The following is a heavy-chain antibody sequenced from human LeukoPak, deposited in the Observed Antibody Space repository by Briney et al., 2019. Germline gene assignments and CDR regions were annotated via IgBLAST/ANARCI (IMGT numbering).Heavy chain of an antibody. D-gene: IGHD3-16*01. CDR2: INSNTGGS. J-gene: IGHJ5*02. Sequence: ASVTVSCKTSGYNFLAHYIHCVRQAPGQGLEWLGWINSNTGGSMTAQKFQGGVSLTRDTATTTAYLEVRRLTADDTAVYFCARDLYGSLSYGLDTWGQGTLVIVSS. V-gene: IGHV1-2*02. CDR1: GYNFLAHY. CDR3: ARDLYGSLSYGLDT.